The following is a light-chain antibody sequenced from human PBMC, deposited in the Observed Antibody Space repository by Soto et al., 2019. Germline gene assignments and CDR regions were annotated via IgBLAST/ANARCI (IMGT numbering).Light chain of an antibody. CDR3: MQALHTPLT. V-gene: IGKV2-28*01. CDR1: QSLLHGNGYHY. CDR2: LAS. Sequence: DNVLTQSPRSLPVTPGEPASISCRSRQSLLHGNGYHYLDWYLQKPGQSPQLLIYLASNLASGVTDRFSGSGSGTDFTLEISRVEAEDVGVYYCMQALHTPLTFGGGTTVQI. J-gene: IGKJ4*01.